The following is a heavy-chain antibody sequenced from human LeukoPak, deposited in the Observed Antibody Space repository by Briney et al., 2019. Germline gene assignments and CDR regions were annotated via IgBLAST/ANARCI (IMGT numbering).Heavy chain of an antibody. D-gene: IGHD5-18*01. CDR2: INPSGGST. CDR1: GYTFTIYY. CDR3: AREGQGGYSYGYFGMDV. V-gene: IGHV1-46*01. J-gene: IGHJ6*02. Sequence: ASVKVSCKASGYTFTIYYMHWVRQAPGQGLELMGIINPSGGSTSYAQKFQGRVTMTRDTSTSTVYMELSSLRSEDTAVYYCAREGQGGYSYGYFGMDVWGQGNTVTVSS.